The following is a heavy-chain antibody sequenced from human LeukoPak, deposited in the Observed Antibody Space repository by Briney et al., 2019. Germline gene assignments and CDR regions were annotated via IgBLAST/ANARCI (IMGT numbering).Heavy chain of an antibody. D-gene: IGHD3-3*01. Sequence: SETLSLTCTVSGGSISSSSYYWGWIRQPPGKGLEWIGSIYYSGSTYYNPSLKSRVTISVDTSKNQFSLKLSSVTAADTAVYYCARQDYRNVLRFLEWLLYGGAFDIWGQGTMVTVSS. CDR3: ARQDYRNVLRFLEWLLYGGAFDI. J-gene: IGHJ3*02. V-gene: IGHV4-39*01. CDR1: GGSISSSSYY. CDR2: IYYSGST.